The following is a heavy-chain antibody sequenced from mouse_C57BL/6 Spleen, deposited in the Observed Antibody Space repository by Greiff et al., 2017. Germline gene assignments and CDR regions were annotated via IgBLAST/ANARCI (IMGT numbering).Heavy chain of an antibody. Sequence: DVMLVESGGGLVKPGGSLKLSCAASGFTFSDYGMHWVRQAPEKGLEWVAYISSGSSTVYYADTVKGRFTISRDNAKNTLFLQMTSLRSEDTAMYYCARPYYGSSWYFDVWGTGTTVTVSS. J-gene: IGHJ1*03. CDR1: GFTFSDYG. V-gene: IGHV5-17*01. CDR3: ARPYYGSSWYFDV. D-gene: IGHD1-1*01. CDR2: ISSGSSTV.